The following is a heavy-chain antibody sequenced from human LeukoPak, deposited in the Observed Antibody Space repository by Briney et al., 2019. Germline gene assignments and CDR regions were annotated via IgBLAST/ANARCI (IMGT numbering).Heavy chain of an antibody. J-gene: IGHJ4*02. CDR2: ISGDGTTT. V-gene: IGHV3-74*01. D-gene: IGHD3-10*01. Sequence: GGSLRLSCAASGFTFSPYWMLWVRQHPGKGLVWVSRISGDGTTTDYADSVKGRFTISRDNVKNTLYLQMNSLRAEDTAVYYCAKDYYGSGDYWGQGTLVTVSS. CDR1: GFTFSPYW. CDR3: AKDYYGSGDY.